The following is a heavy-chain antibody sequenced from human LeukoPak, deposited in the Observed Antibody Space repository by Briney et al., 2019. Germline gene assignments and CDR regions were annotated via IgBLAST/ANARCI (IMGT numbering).Heavy chain of an antibody. V-gene: IGHV3-43*02. CDR2: VKGDGVTT. Sequence: GGSLRLSCAASGFTFNAYAIHWVRQAPGKGLEWVSLVKGDGVTTDYANSVKGRFTVSRDNSKNSLYLQMSNLRTENTALYYCVRDTGSGWDFDYWGQGTLVTVSS. CDR1: GFTFNAYA. J-gene: IGHJ4*02. D-gene: IGHD6-19*01. CDR3: VRDTGSGWDFDY.